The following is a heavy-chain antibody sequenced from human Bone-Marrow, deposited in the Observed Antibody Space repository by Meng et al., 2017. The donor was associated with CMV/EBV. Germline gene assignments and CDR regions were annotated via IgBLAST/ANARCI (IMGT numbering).Heavy chain of an antibody. CDR2: IRYDGSNK. V-gene: IGHV3-30*02. D-gene: IGHD3-22*01. CDR1: GFTFSSYG. J-gene: IGHJ4*02. CDR3: AKDGALYYYDSSGYYGSGVSFDY. Sequence: GGSLRLSCAASGFTFSSYGMHWVRQAPGKGLEWVAFIRYDGSNKYYADSVKGRFTISRDNSKNTLYLQMNSLRAEDTAVYYCAKDGALYYYDSSGYYGSGVSFDYCGQGTPVTVSS.